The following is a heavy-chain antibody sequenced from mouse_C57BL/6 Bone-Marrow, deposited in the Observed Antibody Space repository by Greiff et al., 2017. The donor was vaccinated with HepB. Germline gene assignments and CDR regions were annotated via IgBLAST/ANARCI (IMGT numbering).Heavy chain of an antibody. CDR2: IDPSDSYT. J-gene: IGHJ3*01. CDR1: GYTFTSYW. CDR3: ASHGMVTRSEFAY. V-gene: IGHV1-50*01. D-gene: IGHD2-2*01. Sequence: QVQLQQPGAELVKPGASVKLSCKASGYTFTSYWMQWVKQRPGQGLEWIGEIDPSDSYTNYNQKFKGKATLTVDTSSSTAYMQLSSLTSEDSAVYYFASHGMVTRSEFAYWGQGTLVTVSA.